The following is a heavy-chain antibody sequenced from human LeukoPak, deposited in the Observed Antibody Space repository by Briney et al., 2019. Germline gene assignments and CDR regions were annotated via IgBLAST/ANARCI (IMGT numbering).Heavy chain of an antibody. CDR2: ISSSGSTI. J-gene: IGHJ4*02. D-gene: IGHD3-9*01. CDR3: ARGDWYEWFDY. CDR1: GFTFSSYE. Sequence: TGGSLRLSCAASGFTFSSYEMNWVRQAPGKGLEWVSYISSSGSTIYYADSVKGRFTISRDNAKNSLYLQMNSLRAEDTAVYYCARGDWYEWFDYWGQGTLVTVSS. V-gene: IGHV3-48*03.